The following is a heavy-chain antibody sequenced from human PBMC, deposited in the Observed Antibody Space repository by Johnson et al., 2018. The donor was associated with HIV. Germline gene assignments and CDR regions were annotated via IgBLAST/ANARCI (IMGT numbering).Heavy chain of an antibody. D-gene: IGHD5-24*01. CDR2: IRGSGGRP. CDR1: GFTFDNYT. Sequence: VQLVESGGVVVKPGGSLRLSCAASGFTFDNYTMHWVRQAPGKGLEWVSAIRGSGGRPYYADSVQGRFTLSRDNSKDTLYLQMHSLRPEDTALYYCARAPAWLRGFDIWGQGTMVTVSS. V-gene: IGHV3-23*04. CDR3: ARAPAWLRGFDI. J-gene: IGHJ3*02.